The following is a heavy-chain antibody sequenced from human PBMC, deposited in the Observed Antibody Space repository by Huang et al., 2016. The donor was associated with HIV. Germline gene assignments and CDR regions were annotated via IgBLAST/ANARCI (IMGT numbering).Heavy chain of an antibody. V-gene: IGHV5-51*03. CDR3: ARRQWLRQTWGAFNI. CDR1: GDTFTNSW. J-gene: IGHJ3*02. CDR2: IYHSDSDT. Sequence: QLVQSGAEVKKPGESLKISCKGSGDTFTNSWIGWVRQMTGKGLEWMGLIYHSDSDTKYGPSFKGQVTLSADKSISTACLQWSSLKASDTAMYYCARRQWLRQTWGAFNIWGQGTMVIVSS. D-gene: IGHD6-19*01.